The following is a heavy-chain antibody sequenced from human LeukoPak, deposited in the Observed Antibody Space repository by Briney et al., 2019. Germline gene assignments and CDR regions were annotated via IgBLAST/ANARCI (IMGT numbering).Heavy chain of an antibody. CDR2: IRYDGSNK. D-gene: IGHD6-19*01. J-gene: IGHJ6*03. CDR3: AKDGAEYSSGWYSTFYYYYMDV. CDR1: GFTFSSYG. V-gene: IGHV3-30*02. Sequence: GGSLRLSCAASGFTFSSYGMHWVRQAPGKGLEWVAFIRYDGSNKYYADSVKGRLTISRDNSKNTLYLQMNSLRAEDNAVYYCAKDGAEYSSGWYSTFYYYYMDVWGKGTTVTISS.